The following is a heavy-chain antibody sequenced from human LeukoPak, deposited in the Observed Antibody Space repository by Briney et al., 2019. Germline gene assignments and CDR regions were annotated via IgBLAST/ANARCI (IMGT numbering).Heavy chain of an antibody. CDR2: INPNSGGT. V-gene: IGHV1-2*02. D-gene: IGHD1-14*01. CDR1: GYTFTGYY. J-gene: IGHJ4*02. CDR3: AFRTVGRPEVEY. Sequence: ASVKVSCQASGYTFTGYYMHWVRQAPGQGLEWMGWINPNSGGTNYAQKFQGRVTMTTDTSTSTAYMELRSLISDDTAVYYCAFRTVGRPEVEYWAQGTLVTVSS.